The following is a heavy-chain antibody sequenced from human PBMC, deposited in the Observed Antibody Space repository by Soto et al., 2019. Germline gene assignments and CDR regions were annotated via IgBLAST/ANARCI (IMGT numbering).Heavy chain of an antibody. CDR1: GYTFTSYG. J-gene: IGHJ4*02. CDR3: ARDSPPVDY. CDR2: ISAYNGNT. Sequence: QVQLVQSGAEVKKPGASVKVSCKASGYTFTSYGISWVRQAPGQGLEWMGWISAYNGNTKYAQKLQGRVTMATDTATSKADMELRSRSSGDTAVNDCARDSPPVDYWGQGPLVTVSS. V-gene: IGHV1-18*01.